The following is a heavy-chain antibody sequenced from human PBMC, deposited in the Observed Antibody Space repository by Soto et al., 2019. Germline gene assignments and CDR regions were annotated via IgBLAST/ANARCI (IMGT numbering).Heavy chain of an antibody. CDR3: ARDLRGAGTSGYYGMDV. CDR2: IYYSGST. J-gene: IGHJ6*02. CDR1: GGSISSGDYY. D-gene: IGHD6-19*01. Sequence: SETLSLTCTVSGGSISSGDYYWSWIRQPPGKGLEWIGYIYYSGSTYYNPSLKSRVTISVDTSKNQFSLEPTSVTAADTAVYFCARDLRGAGTSGYYGMDVWGQGTTVTVSS. V-gene: IGHV4-30-4*02.